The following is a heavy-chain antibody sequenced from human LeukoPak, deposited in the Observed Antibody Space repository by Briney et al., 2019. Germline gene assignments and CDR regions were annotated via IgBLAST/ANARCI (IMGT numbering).Heavy chain of an antibody. Sequence: PSETLSLTCTVSGGSISSYYWSWIRQPPGKGLEWIGYIYYSGSTNYNPPLKSRVTISVDTSKYQFSLKLSSVTAADTAVYYCARQGVYSSGWLDYWGQGTLVTASS. CDR3: ARQGVYSSGWLDY. V-gene: IGHV4-59*08. J-gene: IGHJ4*02. CDR1: GGSISSYY. CDR2: IYYSGST. D-gene: IGHD6-19*01.